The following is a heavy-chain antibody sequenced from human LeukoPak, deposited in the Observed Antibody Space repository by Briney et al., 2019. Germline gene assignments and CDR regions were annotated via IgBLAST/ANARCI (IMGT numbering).Heavy chain of an antibody. CDR3: ATSPVYSYGHPYYFDY. Sequence: GGSLRLSCTVSGFTVTSNYMTWVRQAPGKGLEWVSVIYTDGKTYYADSVKGRFSISRDNAKNSLYLQMNSLRAEDTAVYYCATSPVYSYGHPYYFDYWGQGTLVTVSS. CDR2: IYTDGKT. J-gene: IGHJ4*02. V-gene: IGHV3-66*01. CDR1: GFTVTSNY. D-gene: IGHD5-18*01.